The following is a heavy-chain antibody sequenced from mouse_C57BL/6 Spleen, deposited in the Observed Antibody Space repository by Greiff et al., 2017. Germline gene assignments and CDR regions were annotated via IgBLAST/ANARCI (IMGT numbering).Heavy chain of an antibody. D-gene: IGHD2-1*01. CDR2: ISDGGSYT. CDR3: ASYGNYAWFAY. V-gene: IGHV5-4*03. CDR1: GFTFSSYA. J-gene: IGHJ3*01. Sequence: EVKLMESGGGLVKPGGSLKLSCAASGFTFSSYAMSWVRQTPEKRLEWVATISDGGSYTYYPDNVKGRFTISRDNAKNNLYLQMSHLKSEDTAMYYCASYGNYAWFAYWGQGTLVTVSA.